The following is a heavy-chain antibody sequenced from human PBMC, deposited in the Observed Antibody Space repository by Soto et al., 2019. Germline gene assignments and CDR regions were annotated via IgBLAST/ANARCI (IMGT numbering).Heavy chain of an antibody. CDR1: GFTFHDYA. CDR2: ISCNTDTM. D-gene: IGHD2-2*01. J-gene: IGHJ2*01. V-gene: IGHV3-9*01. Sequence: EVQLVASGGGLVQPGRSLRLSCAASGFTFHDYAMHWVRQAPGKGLGWVSGISCNTDTMDYADSVQGRFTISRYNAKNSLYLQLNILRAEEPAFYYCARDRTNEWYQGVWFFDFWGRGTLVTVSS. CDR3: ARDRTNEWYQGVWFFDF.